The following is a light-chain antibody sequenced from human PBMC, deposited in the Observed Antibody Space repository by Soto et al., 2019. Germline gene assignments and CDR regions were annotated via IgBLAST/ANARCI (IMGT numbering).Light chain of an antibody. CDR3: QQRSNWPPWT. J-gene: IGKJ1*01. V-gene: IGKV3-11*01. CDR1: QSVSSY. CDR2: DAS. Sequence: EIVLTQSPATLSFSPEERATLSCRASQSVSSYLAWYQQKPGQAPRLLIYDASNRATGIPARFSGSGSGTDFTLTISSLEPEDFAVYYCQQRSNWPPWTFGQGTKVDI.